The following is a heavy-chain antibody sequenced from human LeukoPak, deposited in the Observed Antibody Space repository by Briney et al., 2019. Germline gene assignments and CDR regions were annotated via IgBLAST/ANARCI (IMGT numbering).Heavy chain of an antibody. J-gene: IGHJ4*02. CDR1: GYNFTSYY. D-gene: IGHD4-11*01. CDR3: ARAETTLLLNY. Sequence: ASEENSCKASGYNFTSYYIHCVRQPPEQGLDWMGIINPSGGSTNYAQKFQGRVTLTTDTSTSTVYMELRSLTSDDTAVYYCARAETTLLLNYWGQGALVTVSS. V-gene: IGHV1-46*01. CDR2: INPSGGST.